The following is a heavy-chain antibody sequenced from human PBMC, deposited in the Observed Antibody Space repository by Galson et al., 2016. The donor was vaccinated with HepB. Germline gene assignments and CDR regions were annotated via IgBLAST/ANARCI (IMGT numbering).Heavy chain of an antibody. CDR2: ITGRGTST. CDR3: AKDPQWTTSSRGAFDV. Sequence: SLRLSCAASGFSFSSYAMSWVRQAPGKGQEWVSTITGRGTSTYYADSVEGRFTISRDNSKSTLYLQMNGLRAEDTAVYYCAKDPQWTTSSRGAFDVWGQGTMLTVFS. V-gene: IGHV3-23*01. CDR1: GFSFSSYA. J-gene: IGHJ3*01. D-gene: IGHD6-6*01.